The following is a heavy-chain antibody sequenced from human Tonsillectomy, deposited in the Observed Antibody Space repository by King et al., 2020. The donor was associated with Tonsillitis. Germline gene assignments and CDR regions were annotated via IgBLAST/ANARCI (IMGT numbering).Heavy chain of an antibody. CDR1: GYSFTRYW. V-gene: IGHV5-51*01. J-gene: IGHJ4*02. Sequence: QLVQSGAEVKKPGESLKISCKGSGYSFTRYWIAWVRQMPGKDLECMGIIYPGDSDTRYSPSVQGQVTISADKSISTAYLQWRSLKASDTAMYYCVTPGYDSSGYHSDYWGQGTLVTVSS. CDR2: IYPGDSDT. CDR3: VTPGYDSSGYHSDY. D-gene: IGHD3-22*01.